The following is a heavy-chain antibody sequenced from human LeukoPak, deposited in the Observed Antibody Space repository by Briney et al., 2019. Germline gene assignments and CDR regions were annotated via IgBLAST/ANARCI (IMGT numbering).Heavy chain of an antibody. CDR3: ARYGSGIKNWFDP. J-gene: IGHJ5*02. V-gene: IGHV3-7*01. D-gene: IGHD3-10*01. Sequence: PGGSLRLSCAASGFTFSSYWMSWVRQAPGKGLEWVANIKQDGSEKYYVDSVKGRFTISRDNAKNSLYLQMNSLRAEDTAVYYCARYGSGIKNWFDPWGQGTLVTVSS. CDR1: GFTFSSYW. CDR2: IKQDGSEK.